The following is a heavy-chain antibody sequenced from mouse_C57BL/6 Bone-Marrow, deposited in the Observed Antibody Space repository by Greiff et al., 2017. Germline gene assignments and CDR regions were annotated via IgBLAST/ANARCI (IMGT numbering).Heavy chain of an antibody. D-gene: IGHD1-1*01. V-gene: IGHV14-2*01. CDR3: ASPSYYGSSYPYWYFDV. CDR2: IDPEDGET. J-gene: IGHJ1*03. CDR1: GFNIKDYY. Sequence: EVQLKQSGAELVKPGASVKLSCTASGFNIKDYYMHWVKQRTEQGLEWIGRIDPEDGETKYAPKFQGKATITADTSSNTAYLQLSSLTSEDTAVYYCASPSYYGSSYPYWYFDVWGTGTTVTVSS.